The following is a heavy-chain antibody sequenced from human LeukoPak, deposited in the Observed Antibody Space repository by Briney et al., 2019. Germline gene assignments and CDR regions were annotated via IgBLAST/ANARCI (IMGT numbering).Heavy chain of an antibody. CDR3: ARHGPSYYFDY. D-gene: IGHD3-16*01. Sequence: GGSLRLSCAASGFSFSNHWMTWVRQAPGKGLEWVANIKPDGSQQYYVDSMKGRFTISRDNAKNSLYLQMNSLRTEDTAVYYCARHGPSYYFDYWGQGTLVTVPS. J-gene: IGHJ4*02. V-gene: IGHV3-7*03. CDR2: IKPDGSQQ. CDR1: GFSFSNHW.